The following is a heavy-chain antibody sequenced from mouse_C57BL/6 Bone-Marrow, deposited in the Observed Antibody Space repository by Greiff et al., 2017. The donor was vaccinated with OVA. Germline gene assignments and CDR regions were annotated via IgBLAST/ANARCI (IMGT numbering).Heavy chain of an antibody. CDR1: GFTFSDYG. CDR2: ISSGSSTI. J-gene: IGHJ2*01. Sequence: DVQLVESGGGLVKPGGSLKLSCAASGFTFSDYGMNWVRQAPEKGLEWVAYISSGSSTIYYADTVKGRFTISRDNAKNTLFLQMTSLRSEDTAMYYCARPSSSRSLFDYWGQGTTLTVSS. CDR3: ARPSSSRSLFDY. V-gene: IGHV5-17*01.